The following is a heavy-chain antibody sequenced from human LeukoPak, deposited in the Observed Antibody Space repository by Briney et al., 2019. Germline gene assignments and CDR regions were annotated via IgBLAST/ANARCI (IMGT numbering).Heavy chain of an antibody. CDR2: VGIAGDT. V-gene: IGHV3-13*01. CDR3: ASSFHWESSGYHRPTES. J-gene: IGHJ5*02. Sequence: GGSLRLSCAASGFTFNNYEMHWVRQTAGKGLEWVSAVGIAGDTFYAGSVKGRFSISRDNAESSLFLQMNSLRVEDTAVYYCASSFHWESSGYHRPTESWGQGTLVTVSS. CDR1: GFTFNNYE. D-gene: IGHD3-22*01.